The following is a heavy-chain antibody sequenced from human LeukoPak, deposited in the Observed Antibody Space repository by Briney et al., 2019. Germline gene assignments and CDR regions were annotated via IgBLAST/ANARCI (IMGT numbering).Heavy chain of an antibody. J-gene: IGHJ6*01. Sequence: GGSLRLSCAASGFTFSSYWMHWVRQAPGKGLVWVSRIHSDGGSANYADSAKGRFTISRDNAKNTLYLQMSSLRAEDTAIYYCAKMKGHPLPKYYMDVWGQGTTVTVSS. D-gene: IGHD1-26*01. CDR1: GFTFSSYW. CDR2: IHSDGGSA. CDR3: AKMKGHPLPKYYMDV. V-gene: IGHV3-74*01.